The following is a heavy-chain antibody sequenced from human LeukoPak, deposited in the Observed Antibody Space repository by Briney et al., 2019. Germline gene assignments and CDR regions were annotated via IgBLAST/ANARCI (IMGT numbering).Heavy chain of an antibody. V-gene: IGHV3-11*01. D-gene: IGHD6-19*01. CDR1: GFTFSDYY. CDR3: ARDRGSSGWCYYGMDV. J-gene: IGHJ6*02. Sequence: PGGSLRLSCAASGFTFSDYYMSWIRQAPGKGLEWVSHISSSGSTIYYADSVKGRFTISRDNAKNSLYLQMNSLRAEDTAVYYCARDRGSSGWCYYGMDVWGQGTTVTVSS. CDR2: ISSSGSTI.